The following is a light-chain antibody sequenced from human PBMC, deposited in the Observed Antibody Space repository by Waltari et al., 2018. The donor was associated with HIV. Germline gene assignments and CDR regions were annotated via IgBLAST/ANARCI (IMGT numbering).Light chain of an antibody. Sequence: SYELTQPPSVSVSPGQTANITCSGDKLGDKYACWYQQKPGQSPVLVMYEDTKRPSGIPERFSGSNSRNTATLTISGTQAMDEADYHCQAWDSSTVVFGGGTKLTVL. V-gene: IGLV3-1*01. CDR3: QAWDSSTVV. CDR1: KLGDKY. CDR2: EDT. J-gene: IGLJ2*01.